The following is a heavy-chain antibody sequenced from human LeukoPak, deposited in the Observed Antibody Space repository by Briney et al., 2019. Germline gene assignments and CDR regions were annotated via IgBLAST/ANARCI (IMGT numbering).Heavy chain of an antibody. CDR2: IIPIFGTA. CDR1: GGTFSSYA. J-gene: IGHJ3*02. D-gene: IGHD3-16*02. CDR3: ARDSIMITFGGVIAHAFDI. Sequence: SVKVSCKASGGTFSSYAISWVRQAPGQGLEWMGGIIPIFGTANYAQKFQGRVTITADESTSTAYMELSSLRSDDTAVYYCARDSIMITFGGVIAHAFDIWGQGTMVTVSS. V-gene: IGHV1-69*13.